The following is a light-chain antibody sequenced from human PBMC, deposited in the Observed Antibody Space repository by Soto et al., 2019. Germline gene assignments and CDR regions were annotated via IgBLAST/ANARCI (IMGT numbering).Light chain of an antibody. CDR3: QQYDSVFT. CDR1: QSITTW. Sequence: DIQMTQSPSTVSAYVGDSVTITCRASQSITTWLAWYQQRPGKAPKLLIYGASNLETGVPSRFSGSGSGTDFTFTISSLQAEDIATYFCQQYDSVFTFGQGTRLEIK. J-gene: IGKJ5*01. V-gene: IGKV1-33*01. CDR2: GAS.